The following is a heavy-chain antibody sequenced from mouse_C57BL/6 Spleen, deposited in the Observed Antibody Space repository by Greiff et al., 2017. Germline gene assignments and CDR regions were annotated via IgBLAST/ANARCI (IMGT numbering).Heavy chain of an antibody. V-gene: IGHV2-6*03. J-gene: IGHJ4*01. CDR3: ARSAYSNYFYYAMDY. CDR2: IWSDGST. CDR1: GFSLTSYG. Sequence: QVQLKESGPGLVAPSQSLSITCTVSGFSLTSYGVHWVRQPPGKGLEWLVVIWSDGSTTYNSALNSRLSISKDNSKSQVFLKMNSLQTDDTAMYYCARSAYSNYFYYAMDYWGQGTSVTVSS. D-gene: IGHD2-5*01.